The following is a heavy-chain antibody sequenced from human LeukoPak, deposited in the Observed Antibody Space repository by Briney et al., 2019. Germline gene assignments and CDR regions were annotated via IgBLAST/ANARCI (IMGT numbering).Heavy chain of an antibody. V-gene: IGHV3-21*01. D-gene: IGHD3-3*01. J-gene: IGHJ3*02. CDR3: ARDLITIFGVVPGAFDI. CDR2: ISSSSSYI. Sequence: AGGSLRLSCAVSGFTFSNYAMSWVRQAPGKGLEWVSSISSSSSYIYYADSVKGRFTISRDNAKNSLYLQMNSLRAEDTAVYYCARDLITIFGVVPGAFDIWGQGTMVTVSS. CDR1: GFTFSNYA.